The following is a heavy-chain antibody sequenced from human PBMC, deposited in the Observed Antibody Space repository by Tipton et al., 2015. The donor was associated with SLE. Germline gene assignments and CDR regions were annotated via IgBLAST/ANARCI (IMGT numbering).Heavy chain of an antibody. V-gene: IGHV4-59*01. CDR2: VSHSGST. Sequence: TLSLTCSVSGGSINVYYWSWVRQPPGKGLEWIGYVSHSGSTNYNPSLQSRVTISVDTSKNQFSLKLRFVTAADTAVYYCARLPDYFDHWGQGALVTVSS. CDR1: GGSINVYY. J-gene: IGHJ4*02. CDR3: ARLPDYFDH.